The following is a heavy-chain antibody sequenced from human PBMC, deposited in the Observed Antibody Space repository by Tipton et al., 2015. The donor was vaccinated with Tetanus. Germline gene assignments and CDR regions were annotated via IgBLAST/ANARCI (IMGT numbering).Heavy chain of an antibody. CDR1: GGSMSDSGHY. D-gene: IGHD6-25*01. Sequence: TLSLTCIVSGGSMSDSGHYGAWVRQSPGKGLEWIGIIYYSGSTYYNASLRSRVTISVDTSKNQFSLQLRSVTAADTAVYYCARQADNWFDPWGQGTLVTVSS. J-gene: IGHJ5*02. CDR2: IYYSGST. CDR3: ARQADNWFDP. V-gene: IGHV4-39*01.